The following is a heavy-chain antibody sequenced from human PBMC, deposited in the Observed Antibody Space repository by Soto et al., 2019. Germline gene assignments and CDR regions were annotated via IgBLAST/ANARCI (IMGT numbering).Heavy chain of an antibody. D-gene: IGHD2-2*01. CDR2: IYYSGST. CDR1: GGSISSGGYY. Sequence: QVQLQESGPGLVKPSQTLSLTCTVSGGSISSGGYYWSWIHQHPGKGLEWIGYIYYSGSTYYNPSLKSRVTISVDTSKNQFSLKLSSVTAADTAVYYCARDGTFGYCSSTSCYYDNWFDPWGQGTLVTVSS. CDR3: ARDGTFGYCSSTSCYYDNWFDP. V-gene: IGHV4-31*03. J-gene: IGHJ5*02.